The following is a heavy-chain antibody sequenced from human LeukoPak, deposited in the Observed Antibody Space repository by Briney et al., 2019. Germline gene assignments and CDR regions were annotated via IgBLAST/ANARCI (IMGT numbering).Heavy chain of an antibody. CDR3: AGSDWYFDQ. V-gene: IGHV3-30*02. CDR2: IRYDGSNK. J-gene: IGHJ4*02. CDR1: GFTFSSYG. Sequence: GGSLRLSCAASGFTFSSYGMHWVRQAPGKGLEWVAFIRYDGSNKYYADSVKGRFTISRDNAKKSLYLQMNSLRADDTAVYYCAGSDWYFDQWGQGTLVTVSS. D-gene: IGHD6-19*01.